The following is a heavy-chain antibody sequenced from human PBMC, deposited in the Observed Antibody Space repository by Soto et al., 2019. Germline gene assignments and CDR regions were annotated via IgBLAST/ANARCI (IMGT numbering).Heavy chain of an antibody. D-gene: IGHD6-19*01. CDR1: GGTFSTYA. J-gene: IGHJ6*02. CDR2: IIPIFRTT. Sequence: QVQLVQSGAEVKKPGSSVKVSCKTSGGTFSTYAISWVRQAPGQGLEWMGGIIPIFRTTNYAQKFRGRVTITADESTGTAYMELSSLRTEDTAMYYCAREWASTNGWPRTPNYGMDVWGQGTTVTVSS. V-gene: IGHV1-69*01. CDR3: AREWASTNGWPRTPNYGMDV.